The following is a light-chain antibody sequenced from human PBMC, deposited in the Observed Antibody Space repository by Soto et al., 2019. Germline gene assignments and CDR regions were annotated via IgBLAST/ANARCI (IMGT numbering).Light chain of an antibody. CDR3: QHYGISPPWT. Sequence: EIVLTQSPGTLSLSPGERATLSCRASQSISGTYLAWYQQKPGRAPRILIYGASNRATGIPDRFSGSGSGTDFNLTISRLEPEDFAVYYCQHYGISPPWTFGQGTKVEIK. J-gene: IGKJ1*01. CDR2: GAS. V-gene: IGKV3-20*01. CDR1: QSISGTY.